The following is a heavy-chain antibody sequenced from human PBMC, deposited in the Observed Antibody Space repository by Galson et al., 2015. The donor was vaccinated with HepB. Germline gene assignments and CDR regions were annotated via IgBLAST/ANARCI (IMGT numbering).Heavy chain of an antibody. CDR1: GFTFTSYW. V-gene: IGHV3-7*01. J-gene: IGHJ4*02. CDR2: IKKDGSEK. CDR3: VPAHAGRFDY. Sequence: SLRLSCAASGFTFTSYWMSWVRQAPGKGLGWVASIKKDGSEKYYVDSVKGRFTISRDNAKSSLYLQMNSLRGEDTAVYYCVPAHAGRFDYWGQGTLVTVSS.